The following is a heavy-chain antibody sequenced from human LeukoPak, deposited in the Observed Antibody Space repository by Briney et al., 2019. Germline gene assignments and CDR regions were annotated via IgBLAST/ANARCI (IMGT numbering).Heavy chain of an antibody. CDR2: ISAYNGNT. J-gene: IGHJ4*02. Sequence: ASVKVSCKASGYTFTSYGISWVRQAPGQGLEWRGWISAYNGNTNYAQKLQGRVTMTEDTSTDTAYMELSSLRSEDTAVYYCATGKHHYYDSSGYYYFDYWGQGTLVTVSS. CDR1: GYTFTSYG. V-gene: IGHV1-18*01. CDR3: ATGKHHYYDSSGYYYFDY. D-gene: IGHD3-22*01.